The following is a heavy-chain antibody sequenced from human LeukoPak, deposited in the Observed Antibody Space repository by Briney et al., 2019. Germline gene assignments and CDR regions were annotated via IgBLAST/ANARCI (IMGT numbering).Heavy chain of an antibody. CDR1: GGSISSYY. V-gene: IGHV4-59*01. J-gene: IGHJ6*02. CDR2: IYYSGST. Sequence: SETLSLTCTVSGGSISSYYWSWIRQPPGKGLEWIGYIYYSGSTNYNPSLKSRVTISVDTSKNQFSLKLSSVTAADTAVYYCARDLVEADSSGYYYAYYYYGMDVWGQGTTVTVSS. CDR3: ARDLVEADSSGYYYAYYYYGMDV. D-gene: IGHD3-22*01.